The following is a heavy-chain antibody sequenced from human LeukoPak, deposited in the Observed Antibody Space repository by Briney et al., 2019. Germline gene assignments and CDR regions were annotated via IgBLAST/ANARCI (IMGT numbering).Heavy chain of an antibody. CDR1: GYSISSGYY. J-gene: IGHJ5*01. D-gene: IGHD3-10*01. CDR3: ARAHYYGSDRRFWFDP. V-gene: IGHV4-38-2*02. CDR2: IYHTGSI. Sequence: PSETLSLTCTVSGYSISSGYYWGWIRQPPGKGLEWIGSIYHTGSIYHNPSLKSRVTISVDTSKNQFSLQLNSVTPEDTAVYYCARAHYYGSDRRFWFDPWGQGTLVTVSS.